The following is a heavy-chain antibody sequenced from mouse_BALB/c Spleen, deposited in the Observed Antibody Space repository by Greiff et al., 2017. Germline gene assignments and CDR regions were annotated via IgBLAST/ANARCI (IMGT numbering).Heavy chain of an antibody. V-gene: IGHV5-4*02. D-gene: IGHD2-14*01. CDR2: ISDGGSYT. CDR3: ARDSVRRGLWYAMDY. CDR1: GFTFSDYY. J-gene: IGHJ4*01. Sequence: EVHLVESGGGLVKPGGSLKLSCAASGFTFSDYYMYWVRQTPEKRLEWVATISDGGSYTYYPDSVKGRFTISRDNAKNNLYLQMSSLKSEDTAMYYCARDSVRRGLWYAMDYWGQGTSVTVSS.